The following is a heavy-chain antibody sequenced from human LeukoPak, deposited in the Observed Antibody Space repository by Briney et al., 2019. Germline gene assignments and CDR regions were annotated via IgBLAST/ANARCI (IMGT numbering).Heavy chain of an antibody. CDR2: ISSSSSYI. V-gene: IGHV3-21*01. D-gene: IGHD2-15*01. CDR1: GFTFSSYA. J-gene: IGHJ4*02. Sequence: GGSLRLSCAASGFTFSSYAMSWVRQAPGKGLEWVSSISSSSSYIYYADSVKGRFTISRDNAKNSLYLQMNSLRAEDTAVYYCAAGYCSGGSCYNLDYWGQGTLVTVSS. CDR3: AAGYCSGGSCYNLDY.